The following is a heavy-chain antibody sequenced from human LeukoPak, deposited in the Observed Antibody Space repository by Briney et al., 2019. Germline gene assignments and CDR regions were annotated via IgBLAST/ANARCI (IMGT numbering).Heavy chain of an antibody. CDR2: ISGSGGNT. D-gene: IGHD3-22*01. J-gene: IGHJ4*02. Sequence: GGSLRLFCAASGFTFSNYAMSCVRQAPGEGLEGVSAISGSGGNTHYADSVKGRFTISRDNSKNTLYLQMNSLRAEDTAVYYCATRPYYYDSSGYSEAYWGQGTLVTVSS. CDR1: GFTFSNYA. CDR3: ATRPYYYDSSGYSEAY. V-gene: IGHV3-23*01.